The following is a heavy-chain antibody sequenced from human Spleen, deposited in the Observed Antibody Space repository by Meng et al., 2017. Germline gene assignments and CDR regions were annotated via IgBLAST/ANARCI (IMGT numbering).Heavy chain of an antibody. J-gene: IGHJ6*02. CDR1: GFTVSSNY. CDR3: ARVLRYFDFYYGMDV. Sequence: GESLKISCAASGFTVSSNYMSWVRQAPGKGLEWVSVIYSGGSTYYADSVKGRFTISRDKSKNTLYLQMNSLRAEDTAVYYCARVLRYFDFYYGMDVWGQGTTVTVSS. V-gene: IGHV3-53*01. CDR2: IYSGGST. D-gene: IGHD3-9*01.